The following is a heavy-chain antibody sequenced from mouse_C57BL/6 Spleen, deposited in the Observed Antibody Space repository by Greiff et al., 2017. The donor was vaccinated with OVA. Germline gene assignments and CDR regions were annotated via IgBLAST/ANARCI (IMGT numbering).Heavy chain of an antibody. CDR1: GFTFSSYA. Sequence: EVQLVESGGGLVKPGGSLKLSCAASGFTFSSYAMSWVRQTPEKRLEWVATISDGGSYTYYPDNVKGRFTISRDNAKNNLYLQMSHLKSEDTAKYYCARGGLGRMDYWGQGTSVTVSS. CDR3: ARGGLGRMDY. CDR2: ISDGGSYT. V-gene: IGHV5-4*01. J-gene: IGHJ4*01. D-gene: IGHD4-1*01.